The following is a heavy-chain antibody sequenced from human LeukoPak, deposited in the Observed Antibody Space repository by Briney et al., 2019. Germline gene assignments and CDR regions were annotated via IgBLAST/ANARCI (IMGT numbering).Heavy chain of an antibody. V-gene: IGHV1-46*01. J-gene: IGHJ3*02. CDR1: GGTFSSYA. CDR2: INPSGGST. Sequence: GASVKVSCKASGGTFSSYAISWVRQAPGQGLEWMGIINPSGGSTSYAQKFQGRVTMTRDTSTSTVYMELSSLRSEDTAVYYCARVNLGDAFDIWGQGTMVTVSS. D-gene: IGHD7-27*01. CDR3: ARVNLGDAFDI.